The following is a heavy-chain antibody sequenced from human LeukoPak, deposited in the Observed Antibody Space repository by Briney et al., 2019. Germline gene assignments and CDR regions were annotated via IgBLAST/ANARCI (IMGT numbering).Heavy chain of an antibody. CDR2: ISSSSSYI. CDR1: GFSLSNYA. V-gene: IGHV3-21*01. J-gene: IGHJ4*02. D-gene: IGHD1-26*01. CDR3: ARTISGSYFIDY. Sequence: PGGSLRLSCAVSGFSLSNYAMHWVRQAPGKGLEWVSSISSSSSYIYYADSVKGRFTISRDNAKNSLYLQMNSLRAEDTAVYYCARTISGSYFIDYWGQGTLVTVSS.